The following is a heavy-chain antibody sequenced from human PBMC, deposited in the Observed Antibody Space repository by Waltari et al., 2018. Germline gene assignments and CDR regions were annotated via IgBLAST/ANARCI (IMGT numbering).Heavy chain of an antibody. D-gene: IGHD3-22*01. J-gene: IGHJ5*02. CDR2: ITSSSSTT. CDR1: GFAFSTYS. CDR3: ARDPYDSSGYYYPSWFDP. Sequence: EVQLLESGGGLVQPGGSLRLSCAASGFAFSTYSMNWVRRAPGKGLAGVSYITSSSSTTHYADSVKGRFTISRDNAQNSLYLQMSSLRAEDTAVYYCARDPYDSSGYYYPSWFDPWGQGTLVIVSS. V-gene: IGHV3-48*04.